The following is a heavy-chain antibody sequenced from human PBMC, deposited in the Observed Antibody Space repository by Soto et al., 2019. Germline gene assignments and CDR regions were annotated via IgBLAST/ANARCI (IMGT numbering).Heavy chain of an antibody. D-gene: IGHD2-21*02. V-gene: IGHV4-31*03. J-gene: IGHJ3*02. CDR2: IYYSGST. Sequence: SETLSLTCTVSGGSISSGGYYWSWIRQHPGKGLEWIGYIYYSGSTYYNPSLKSRVTISVDTSKNQFSLKLSSVTAADTAVYYCAREGSGGDCYSFFIGGCGAFDIWGQGTMVTVSS. CDR3: AREGSGGDCYSFFIGGCGAFDI. CDR1: GGSISSGGYY.